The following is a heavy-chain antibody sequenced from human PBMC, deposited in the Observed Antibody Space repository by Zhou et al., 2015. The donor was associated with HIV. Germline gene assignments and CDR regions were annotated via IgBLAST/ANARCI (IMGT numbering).Heavy chain of an antibody. CDR3: ARSSGNYDYAFDI. Sequence: QVQLVQSGAEVKKPGASVKVSCKASGNTFSGYYMYWVRQAPGQGLEWMGRIDPNSGGTNYAQKFQGRVTMTRDTSISTAYMELTSLRSEDAAVYYCARSSGNYDYAFDIWG. V-gene: IGHV1-2*06. CDR1: GNTFSGYY. D-gene: IGHD3-22*01. CDR2: IDPNSGGT. J-gene: IGHJ3*02.